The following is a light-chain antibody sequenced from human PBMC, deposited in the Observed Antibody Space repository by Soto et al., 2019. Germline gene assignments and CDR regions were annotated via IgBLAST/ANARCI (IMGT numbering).Light chain of an antibody. CDR2: DAS. Sequence: EIQMTQSPSNMSTSLGDRIPITCRASQSISSGLAWYQQKPGKAPKVLIYDASSLQSGVPSRFSGSGSGTEFTLTISSLQPEDFAIYYCQQYNSYSPWTFGQGTKVDIK. CDR1: QSISSG. V-gene: IGKV1-5*01. J-gene: IGKJ1*01. CDR3: QQYNSYSPWT.